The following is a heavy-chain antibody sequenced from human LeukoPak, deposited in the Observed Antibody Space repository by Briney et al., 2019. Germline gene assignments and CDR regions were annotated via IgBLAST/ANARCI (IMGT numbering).Heavy chain of an antibody. V-gene: IGHV4-59*01. J-gene: IGHJ4*02. Sequence: SETPSLTCAVYGGSFSGYYWSWIRQPPGKGLEWIGYIYYSGSTNYNPSLKSRVTISVDTSKNQFSLKLSSVTAADTAVYYCARNGYSYGPLDYWGQGTLVTVSS. CDR3: ARNGYSYGPLDY. CDR1: GGSFSGYY. D-gene: IGHD5-18*01. CDR2: IYYSGST.